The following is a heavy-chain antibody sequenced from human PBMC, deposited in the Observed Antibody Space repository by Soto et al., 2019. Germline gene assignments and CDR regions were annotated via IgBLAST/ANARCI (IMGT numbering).Heavy chain of an antibody. CDR3: AKEGVRDSSISLYFFDQ. D-gene: IGHD3-10*01. CDR2: ISGSGGRT. V-gene: IGHV3-23*01. J-gene: IGHJ4*02. Sequence: VQLLDSGGGSVQPGGSLRLSCAASGFPFINYAMHWVRQAPRKGLEWVSAISGSGGRTYYGDSVKGRFTISRDNSKDTLYLHMNRLTAEDTAVYFCAKEGVRDSSISLYFFDQWGQGTLVTVSS. CDR1: GFPFINYA.